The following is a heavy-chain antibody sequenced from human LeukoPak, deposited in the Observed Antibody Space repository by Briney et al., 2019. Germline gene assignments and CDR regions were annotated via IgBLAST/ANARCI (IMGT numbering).Heavy chain of an antibody. CDR3: ALGYCTNGVCLADP. D-gene: IGHD2-8*01. J-gene: IGHJ5*02. CDR2: IYYSGST. Sequence: SETLSLTCTVSGGSISGYYWSWIRQPPGKGLEWIGSIYYSGSTYYNPSLKSRVTISVDTSKNQFSLKLSSVTAADTAVYYCALGYCTNGVCLADPWGQGTLVTVSS. V-gene: IGHV4-59*05. CDR1: GGSISGYY.